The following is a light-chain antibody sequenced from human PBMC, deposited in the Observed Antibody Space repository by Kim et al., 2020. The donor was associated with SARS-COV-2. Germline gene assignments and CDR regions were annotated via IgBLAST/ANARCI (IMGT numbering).Light chain of an antibody. V-gene: IGLV3-9*01. J-gene: IGLJ1*01. CDR2: RDN. CDR1: NIGTKN. Sequence: SVARGQTARITCGGNNIGTKNVHWYQQKPGQAPVVVIYRDNDRPSGIPERFSGSNSGNTATLTISRAQAGDEADYYCQVWDTSTYVFGTGTKVTVL. CDR3: QVWDTSTYV.